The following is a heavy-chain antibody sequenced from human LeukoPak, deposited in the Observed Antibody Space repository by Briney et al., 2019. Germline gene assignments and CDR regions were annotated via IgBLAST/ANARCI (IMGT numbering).Heavy chain of an antibody. J-gene: IGHJ1*01. Sequence: PGGSLRLSCAASGLTISNNSMGWVRQAPGKGLEWVSLIYSGGSTYSADSVKGRFTISRDNSKNTLHLQMNSLRVEDTAVYYCARDTDYYGSGRHGYFDHWGQGTLVSVSS. CDR3: ARDTDYYGSGRHGYFDH. D-gene: IGHD3-10*01. CDR2: IYSGGST. CDR1: GLTISNNS. V-gene: IGHV3-66*01.